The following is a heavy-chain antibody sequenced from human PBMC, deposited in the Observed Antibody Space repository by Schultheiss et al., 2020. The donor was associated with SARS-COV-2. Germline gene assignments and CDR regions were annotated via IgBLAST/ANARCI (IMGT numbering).Heavy chain of an antibody. CDR3: ARHGPPRDSSSWYFDY. V-gene: IGHV4-39*01. CDR1: GGSISSNGPY. D-gene: IGHD6-13*01. J-gene: IGHJ4*02. Sequence: SQTLSLTCIVSGGSISSNGPYWGWIRQPPGKGLEWIGAISYGGNTNYNPSLKSRVTLSVDTSKNQFSLKMSSVTAADTAVYYCARHGPPRDSSSWYFDYWGQGTLVTVSS. CDR2: ISYGGNT.